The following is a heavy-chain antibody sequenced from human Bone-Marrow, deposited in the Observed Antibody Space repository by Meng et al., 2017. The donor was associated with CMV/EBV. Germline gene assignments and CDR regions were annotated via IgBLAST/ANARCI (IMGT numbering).Heavy chain of an antibody. CDR3: ARGYWRNGYPN. Sequence: ESLKISCAPSGFSVSNNYMGWVRQAPGKGLEWVSDIYSGGDSYYADSVEGRFTISRDNSNNTLYLQMSRLRPDDTAVYYCARGYWRNGYPNWGQGTLVTVSS. CDR1: GFSVSNNY. V-gene: IGHV3-66*02. D-gene: IGHD2-15*01. CDR2: IYSGGDS. J-gene: IGHJ4*02.